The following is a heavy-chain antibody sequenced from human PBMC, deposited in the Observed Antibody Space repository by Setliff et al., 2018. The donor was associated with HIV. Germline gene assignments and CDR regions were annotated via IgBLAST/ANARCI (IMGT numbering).Heavy chain of an antibody. CDR2: IYYSGST. Sequence: LSLTCTVSGGSISSHYRSWIRQPPGKGLGWIGYIYYSGSTNYNPSLKSRVTISVDTSKNQFSLKLSSVTAADTAVYYCARGLRVYDSSGYYYRDYYYYYMDVWGKGTTVTVSS. CDR1: GGSISSHY. J-gene: IGHJ6*03. V-gene: IGHV4-59*11. CDR3: ARGLRVYDSSGYYYRDYYYYYMDV. D-gene: IGHD3-22*01.